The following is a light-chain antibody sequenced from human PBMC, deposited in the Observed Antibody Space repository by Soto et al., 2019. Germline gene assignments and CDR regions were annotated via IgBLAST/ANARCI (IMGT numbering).Light chain of an antibody. Sequence: VLTQSPGTLSLSPGERATLSCRATQSVVSNYLAWYQQKPGQAPRLLIYGASSRATGIPDRFSGGGSGTDFSLTISRLEPEDFAMHYCQQYGSAPWTFGQVTRVEIK. CDR3: QQYGSAPWT. CDR1: QSVVSNY. CDR2: GAS. J-gene: IGKJ1*01. V-gene: IGKV3-20*01.